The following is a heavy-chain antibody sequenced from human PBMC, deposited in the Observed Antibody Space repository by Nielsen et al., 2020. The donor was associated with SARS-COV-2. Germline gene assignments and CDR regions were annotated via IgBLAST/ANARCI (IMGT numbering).Heavy chain of an antibody. CDR2: IYYSGST. Sequence: SETLSLTCTVSGGSISSGGYYWSWIRQHPGKGLEWIGYIYYSGSTYYNPSLKSRVTISVDTSKNQFSLKLSSVTAADTAVYYCARDKGAGYSSSWYGGHSSAYYFDYWGQGTLVTVSS. J-gene: IGHJ4*02. CDR3: ARDKGAGYSSSWYGGHSSAYYFDY. D-gene: IGHD6-13*01. CDR1: GGSISSGGYY. V-gene: IGHV4-31*03.